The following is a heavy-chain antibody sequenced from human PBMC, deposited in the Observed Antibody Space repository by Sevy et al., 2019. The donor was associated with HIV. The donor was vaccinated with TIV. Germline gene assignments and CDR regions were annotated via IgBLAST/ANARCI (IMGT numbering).Heavy chain of an antibody. V-gene: IGHV3-33*01. CDR1: GFIFSNFG. J-gene: IGHJ4*02. CDR2: IWHDGTKK. D-gene: IGHD4-4*01. Sequence: QLGGSLRLSCAASGFIFSNFGINWVRQAPGKGLEWVAIIWHDGTKKHYLESVKGRFTISRDNSKNTVYLQMNSLRVEDSGTYYCVRVTPDEDGTTLDSWGLGTLVTVSS. CDR3: VRVTPDEDGTTLDS.